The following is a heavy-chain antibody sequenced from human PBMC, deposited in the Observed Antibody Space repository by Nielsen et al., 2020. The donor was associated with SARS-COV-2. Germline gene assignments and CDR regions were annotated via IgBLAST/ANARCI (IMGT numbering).Heavy chain of an antibody. D-gene: IGHD1-26*01. Sequence: GGSLRLSCAASGFTFSSYAMSWVRQAPGKGLELVSAISGSGGSTYYADSVKGRFTISRDNSKNTLYLQMNSLRAEDTAVYYCAKDGNSGSYSDWFDPWGQGTLVTVSS. CDR3: AKDGNSGSYSDWFDP. CDR1: GFTFSSYA. V-gene: IGHV3-23*01. CDR2: ISGSGGST. J-gene: IGHJ5*02.